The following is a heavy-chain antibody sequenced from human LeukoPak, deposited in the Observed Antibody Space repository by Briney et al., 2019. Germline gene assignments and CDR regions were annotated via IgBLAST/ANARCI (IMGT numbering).Heavy chain of an antibody. Sequence: GGSLRLSCTPSGFTFSSHAMSWVRQAPGKGLEWVSGISGNGAGTYYGDSVKGRFTISRDNSKNTLYLQMNSLRAEDTAVYYCAKDTRINDYVWGSYRYLPQFDYWGQGTLVTVSS. CDR2: ISGNGAGT. J-gene: IGHJ4*02. V-gene: IGHV3-23*02. CDR1: GFTFSSHA. D-gene: IGHD3-16*02. CDR3: AKDTRINDYVWGSYRYLPQFDY.